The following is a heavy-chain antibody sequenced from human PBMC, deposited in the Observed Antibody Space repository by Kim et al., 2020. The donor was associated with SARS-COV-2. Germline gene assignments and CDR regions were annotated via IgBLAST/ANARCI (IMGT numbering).Heavy chain of an antibody. CDR2: IYYSGST. Sequence: SETLSLTCTVSGVSISSGGYYWSWIRQHPGKGLEWIGYIYYSGSTYYNPSLKSRVTISVDTSKNQFSLKLSSVTAADTAVYYCARESSSGGLDYWGQGTLVTVSS. CDR1: GVSISSGGYY. D-gene: IGHD3-10*01. CDR3: ARESSSGGLDY. V-gene: IGHV4-31*03. J-gene: IGHJ4*02.